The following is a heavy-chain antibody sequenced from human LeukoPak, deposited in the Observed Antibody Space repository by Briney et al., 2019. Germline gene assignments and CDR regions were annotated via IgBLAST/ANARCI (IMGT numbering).Heavy chain of an antibody. CDR3: ARRYYNLGSFPFDF. J-gene: IGHJ4*02. Sequence: SETLSLTCAVSGAPFSGYFWSWIRQSSGKGLEWIGEIHNSGTTNYNPSLNSRVTISEDTSKNQFYLNLSSVAAADTAVYYCARRYYNLGSFPFDFWGQGTLVTVSS. CDR1: GAPFSGYF. V-gene: IGHV4-34*01. D-gene: IGHD3-10*01. CDR2: IHNSGTT.